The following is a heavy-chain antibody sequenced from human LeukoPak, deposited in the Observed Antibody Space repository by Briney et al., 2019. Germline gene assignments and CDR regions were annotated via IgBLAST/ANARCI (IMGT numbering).Heavy chain of an antibody. Sequence: PGGSLRLSCAASGFTLSSYWMHWVRQAPGKGLEWVSGISGSGGSTYYADSVKGRFTISRDNSKNTLYLQMNSLRAEDTAVYYCATLSAGHWGQATLVTVSS. CDR3: ATLSAGH. J-gene: IGHJ4*02. CDR1: GFTLSSYW. D-gene: IGHD1-1*01. V-gene: IGHV3-23*01. CDR2: ISGSGGST.